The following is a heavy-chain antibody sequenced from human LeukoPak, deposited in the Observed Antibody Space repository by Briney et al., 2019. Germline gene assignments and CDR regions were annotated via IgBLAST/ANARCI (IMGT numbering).Heavy chain of an antibody. CDR2: IIPIFGTA. Sequence: SVKVSCKASGGTFSSYAISWVRQAPGQGLEWMGGIIPIFGTANYAQKFQGRVTINADKSTSTAYMELSRLRSEDTAVYYCARLGGVRGVTYYFDYWGQGTLVTVSS. V-gene: IGHV1-69*06. CDR1: GGTFSSYA. CDR3: ARLGGVRGVTYYFDY. J-gene: IGHJ4*02. D-gene: IGHD3-10*01.